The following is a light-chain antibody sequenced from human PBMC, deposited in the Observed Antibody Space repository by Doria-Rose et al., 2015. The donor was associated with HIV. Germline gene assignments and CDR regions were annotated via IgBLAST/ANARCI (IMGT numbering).Light chain of an antibody. CDR3: HQYGTSWT. CDR2: DES. J-gene: IGKJ1*01. V-gene: IGKV3-20*01. Sequence: TQSPGTLSLSPGERATLSCRASQSFSSTYLACNQQKPGRAPSLLIYDESTRATGIPDRFNASGSGTDFTLTINRLEPEDLALYYCHQYGTSWTFGQGTKVEI. CDR1: QSFSSTY.